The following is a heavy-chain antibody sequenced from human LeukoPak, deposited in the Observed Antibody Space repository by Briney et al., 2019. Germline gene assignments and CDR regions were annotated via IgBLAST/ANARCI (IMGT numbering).Heavy chain of an antibody. J-gene: IGHJ2*01. Sequence: GGSLRLSCAASGFTFSSYSMNWVRQAPGKGLEWVSYISGSSSMIYYADSVKGRFTISRDNSKNTLYLQMNSLRAEDTAVYYCAKDSGSYSRYFDLWGRGTLVTVSS. D-gene: IGHD1-26*01. CDR2: ISGSSSMI. V-gene: IGHV3-48*01. CDR3: AKDSGSYSRYFDL. CDR1: GFTFSSYS.